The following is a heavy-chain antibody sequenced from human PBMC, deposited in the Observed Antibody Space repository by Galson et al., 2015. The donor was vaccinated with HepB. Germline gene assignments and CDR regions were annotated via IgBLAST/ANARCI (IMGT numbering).Heavy chain of an antibody. Sequence: TLSLTCTVSGGSISSGGYYWSWIRQHPGKGLEWIGYIYYSGSTYYNPSLKSRVTISVDTSKNQFSLKLSSVTAADTAVYYCARAFAGYSSGWYVGYWGQGTLVTVSS. CDR1: GGSISSGGYY. CDR3: ARAFAGYSSGWYVGY. J-gene: IGHJ4*02. CDR2: IYYSGST. D-gene: IGHD6-19*01. V-gene: IGHV4-31*03.